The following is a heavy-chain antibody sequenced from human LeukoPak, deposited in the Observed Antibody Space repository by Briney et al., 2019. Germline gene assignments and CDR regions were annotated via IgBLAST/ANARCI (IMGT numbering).Heavy chain of an antibody. J-gene: IGHJ4*02. CDR2: INPSGGST. D-gene: IGHD3-22*01. CDR1: GYTFTSYY. V-gene: IGHV1-46*01. Sequence: ASVKVSCKASGYTFTSYYMHWVRQAPGQGLEWMGIINPSGGSTSYAQKFQGRVTMTTDTSTSTVYMWLSCLRSEDTAVYYCARGYRPRWSSGYSGNFDYWGQGTLVTVSS. CDR3: ARGYRPRWSSGYSGNFDY.